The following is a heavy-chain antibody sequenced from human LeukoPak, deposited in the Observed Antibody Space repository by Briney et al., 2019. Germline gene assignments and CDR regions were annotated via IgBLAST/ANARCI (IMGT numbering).Heavy chain of an antibody. CDR1: GYTFTSYG. D-gene: IGHD3-9*01. Sequence: GASVKVSCKASGYTFTSYGISWVRQAPGQGLEWMGWISAYNGNTNYAQKLQGRVTMTTDTSTSTAYMELRSLRSDDTAVYYCARGVALRYFDWLLVYHYYMDVWGKGTTVTISS. CDR3: ARGVALRYFDWLLVYHYYMDV. V-gene: IGHV1-18*01. J-gene: IGHJ6*03. CDR2: ISAYNGNT.